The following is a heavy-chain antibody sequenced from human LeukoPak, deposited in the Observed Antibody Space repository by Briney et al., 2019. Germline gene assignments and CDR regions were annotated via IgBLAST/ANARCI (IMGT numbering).Heavy chain of an antibody. J-gene: IGHJ4*02. CDR3: ARLVGGRITMVRGVKMDY. CDR1: GYTFTSYD. CDR2: MNPNSGNT. D-gene: IGHD3-10*01. V-gene: IGHV1-8*01. Sequence: ASVKVSCKASGYTFTSYDINWARQATGQGLEWMGWMNPNSGNTGYAQKFQGRVTMTRNTSISTAYMELSSLRSEDTAVYYCARLVGGRITMVRGVKMDYWGQGTLVTVSS.